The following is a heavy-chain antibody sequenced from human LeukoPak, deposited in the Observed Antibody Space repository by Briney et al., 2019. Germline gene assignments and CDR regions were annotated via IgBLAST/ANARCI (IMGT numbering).Heavy chain of an antibody. J-gene: IGHJ6*03. CDR3: ARFAAGGSYYYYMDV. V-gene: IGHV3-30*03. Sequence: GGSLRLSCAASGLTFSSYGMHWVRQAPGKGLEWVAVISYDGSNKYYADSVKGRFTISRDNAKNSLYLQMNSLRADDTAVYYCARFAAGGSYYYYMDVWGKGTTVTVSS. CDR1: GLTFSSYG. CDR2: ISYDGSNK. D-gene: IGHD6-25*01.